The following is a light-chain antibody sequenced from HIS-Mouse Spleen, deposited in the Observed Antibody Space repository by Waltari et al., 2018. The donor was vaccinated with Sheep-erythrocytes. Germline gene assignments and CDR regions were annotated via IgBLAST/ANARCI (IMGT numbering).Light chain of an antibody. CDR1: QSVSSN. CDR3: QQYNNWPPWT. Sequence: EIVMTQSPATLSVSPGEKATLSCRARQSVSSNLAWYQQKPGQAPRLLIYGASTMATGIPARFSGSGSGTESTLTISSMQSEDFAVYYCQQYNNWPPWTFGQGTKVEIK. V-gene: IGKV3-15*01. CDR2: GAS. J-gene: IGKJ1*01.